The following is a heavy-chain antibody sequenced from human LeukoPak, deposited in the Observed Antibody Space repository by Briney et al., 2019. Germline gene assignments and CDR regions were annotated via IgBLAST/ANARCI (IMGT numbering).Heavy chain of an antibody. CDR2: INHSGST. CDR3: ARAQRGLRFFAY. V-gene: IGHV4-34*01. J-gene: IGHJ4*02. D-gene: IGHD3-3*01. CDR1: GGSISSYY. Sequence: SETLSLTCTVSGGSISSYYWSWIRQPPGKGLEWIGEINHSGSTNYNPSLKSRVTISVDTSKNQFSLKLSSVTAADTAVYYCARAQRGLRFFAYWGQGTLVTVSS.